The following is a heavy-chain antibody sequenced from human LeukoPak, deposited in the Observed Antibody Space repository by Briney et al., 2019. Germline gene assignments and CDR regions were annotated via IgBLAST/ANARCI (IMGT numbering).Heavy chain of an antibody. CDR1: GGSFSGYY. D-gene: IGHD3-9*01. CDR2: INHSGST. CDR3: ARTYYDILTGYPMIPFDY. J-gene: IGHJ4*02. Sequence: SETLSLTCAVYGGSFSGYYWSWIRQPPGKGLEWTGEINHSGSTNYNPSLKSRVTISVDTSKNQFSLKLSSVTAADTAVYYCARTYYDILTGYPMIPFDYWGQGTLVTVSS. V-gene: IGHV4-34*01.